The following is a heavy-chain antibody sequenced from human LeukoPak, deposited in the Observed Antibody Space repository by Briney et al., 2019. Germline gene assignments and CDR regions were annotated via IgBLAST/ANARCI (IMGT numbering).Heavy chain of an antibody. Sequence: GGSLRLSCAASGFTFSNAWMSWVRRAPGKGLEWLGRIKSKTDGGTTDYAAPVKGRFTISRDDSKNTLYLQMNSLKTEDTAVYYCTPTSTSLGFDYWGQGTLVTVSS. CDR2: IKSKTDGGTT. J-gene: IGHJ4*02. CDR1: GFTFSNAW. D-gene: IGHD2-2*01. V-gene: IGHV3-15*01. CDR3: TPTSTSLGFDY.